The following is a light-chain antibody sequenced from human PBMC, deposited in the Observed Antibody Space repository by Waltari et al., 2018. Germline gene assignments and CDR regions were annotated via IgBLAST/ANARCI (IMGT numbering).Light chain of an antibody. CDR2: AAS. Sequence: EIVLTQSPATLSLSPGERATLSCRASQSVSNYLAWLQQKPGQAPRLRIYAASNRAAGVPARFSGSGAGTDFTLTISSLEPEDFAVYYCYQRTNWLTFGGGTKVEMK. V-gene: IGKV3-11*01. J-gene: IGKJ4*01. CDR1: QSVSNY. CDR3: YQRTNWLT.